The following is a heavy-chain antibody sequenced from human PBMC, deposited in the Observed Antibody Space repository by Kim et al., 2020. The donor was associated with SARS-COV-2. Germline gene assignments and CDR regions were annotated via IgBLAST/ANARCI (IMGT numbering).Heavy chain of an antibody. Sequence: GESLKISCKGSGYNFTNSWIAWVRQMSGKGLESMGIIYLGDSYSRYSPSFQGHVTISVDKSIRTAYLQWSSLKASDTGMYYCATYTLSAGLANWGQGTLVTVSP. V-gene: IGHV5-51*01. D-gene: IGHD3-16*01. CDR3: ATYTLSAGLAN. CDR1: GYNFTNSW. J-gene: IGHJ1*01. CDR2: IYLGDSYS.